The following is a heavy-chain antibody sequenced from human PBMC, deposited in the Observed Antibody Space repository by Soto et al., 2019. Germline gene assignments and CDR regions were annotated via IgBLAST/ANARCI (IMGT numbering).Heavy chain of an antibody. J-gene: IGHJ6*02. V-gene: IGHV3-33*01. D-gene: IGHD6-6*01. CDR2: IWYDGSNK. CDR1: GFTFSSYG. CDR3: ARDLTASSSSGSYYYYGMDV. Sequence: GGSLRLSCAASGFTFSSYGMHWVRQAPGKGPEWVAVIWYDGSNKYYADSVKGRFTISRDNSKNTLYLQMNSLRAEDTAVYYCARDLTASSSSGSYYYYGMDVWGQGTTVTVSS.